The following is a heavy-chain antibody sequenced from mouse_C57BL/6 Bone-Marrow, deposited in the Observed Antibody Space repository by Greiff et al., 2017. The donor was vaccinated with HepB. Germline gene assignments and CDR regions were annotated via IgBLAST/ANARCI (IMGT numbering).Heavy chain of an antibody. CDR1: GFTFSSYA. CDR3: ARGDWVYYAMDY. Sequence: EVNLVESGGGLVKPGGSLKLSCAASGFTFSSYAMSWVRQTPEKRLEWVATISDGGSYTYYPDNVKGRFTISRDNAKNNLYLQMSHLKSEDTAMYYCARGDWVYYAMDYWGQGTSVTVSS. D-gene: IGHD4-1*01. CDR2: ISDGGSYT. V-gene: IGHV5-4*03. J-gene: IGHJ4*01.